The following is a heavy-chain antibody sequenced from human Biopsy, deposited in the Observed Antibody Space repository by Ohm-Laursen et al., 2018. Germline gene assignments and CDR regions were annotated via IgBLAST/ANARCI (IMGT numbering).Heavy chain of an antibody. CDR2: IGSDGAK. D-gene: IGHD2-15*01. J-gene: IGHJ6*02. CDR3: AKDLHYWAAMDV. Sequence: SLRLSCTASGFTVSTTYMSWVRQVPGKGLEWVSGIGSDGAKHYRDSVRGRFTISRDNSKSSLSLEMNSLRVEDTAIYYCAKDLHYWAAMDVWGPGTTVTVSS. V-gene: IGHV3-53*01. CDR1: GFTVSTTY.